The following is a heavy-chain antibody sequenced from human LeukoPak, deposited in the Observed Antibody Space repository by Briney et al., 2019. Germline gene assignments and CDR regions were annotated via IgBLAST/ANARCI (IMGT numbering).Heavy chain of an antibody. V-gene: IGHV3-7*01. D-gene: IGHD1-26*01. Sequence: GGSLRLSCAASGFTFSSYWMSWVRQAPGKGLEWVANIKQDGSEKYYVDSVKGRFTISRDNAKNSLYLQTNSLRAEDTAVYYCARGGYSGSYLVNYFDYWGQGTLVTVSS. J-gene: IGHJ4*02. CDR3: ARGGYSGSYLVNYFDY. CDR2: IKQDGSEK. CDR1: GFTFSSYW.